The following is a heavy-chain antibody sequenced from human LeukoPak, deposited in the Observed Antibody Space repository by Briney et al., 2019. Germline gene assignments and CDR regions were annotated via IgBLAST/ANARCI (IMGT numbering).Heavy chain of an antibody. V-gene: IGHV3-7*04. CDR2: IKEDGSAT. D-gene: IGHD1-1*01. J-gene: IGHJ4*02. Sequence: PGGSLRLSCAASGFTFSTYWMTWVRQAPGKGPEWVANIKEDGSATYYVDSVKGRFTISRDNAKKSLYLQVNSLRAEDTAVYYCARDSPGYLAYDSWGQGTLVTVSS. CDR1: GFTFSTYW. CDR3: ARDSPGYLAYDS.